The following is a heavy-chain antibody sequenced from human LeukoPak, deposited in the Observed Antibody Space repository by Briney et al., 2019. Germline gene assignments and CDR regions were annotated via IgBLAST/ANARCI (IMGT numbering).Heavy chain of an antibody. CDR3: AKGSTSWDGYKGGYDP. J-gene: IGHJ5*02. CDR1: GFTFSTHV. CDR2: ISESGRT. D-gene: IGHD2-2*01. V-gene: IGHV3-23*01. Sequence: QPGGSLKLSCEASGFTFSTHVMNWVRRAPGKGLEWVSVISESGRTYYADSVKGRFTISRDNSKNTLYLQMNSLRVEDTAKYYCAKGSTSWDGYKGGYDPWGQGTQVTVSS.